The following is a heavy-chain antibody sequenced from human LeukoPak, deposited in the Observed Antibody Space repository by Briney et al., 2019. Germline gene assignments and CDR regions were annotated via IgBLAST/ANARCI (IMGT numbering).Heavy chain of an antibody. CDR3: ARHTSLSSAAHDY. Sequence: SETLSLTCTVSGGSISSSSYYWGWLRQPPGKGLEWIVSIYYSGSTYYNPSLKSRVTIYVDTSKNQFSLKLSSVTAADTAVYYCARHTSLSSAAHDYWGQGTLVTVSS. CDR1: GGSISSSSYY. J-gene: IGHJ4*02. V-gene: IGHV4-39*01. CDR2: IYYSGST. D-gene: IGHD6-13*01.